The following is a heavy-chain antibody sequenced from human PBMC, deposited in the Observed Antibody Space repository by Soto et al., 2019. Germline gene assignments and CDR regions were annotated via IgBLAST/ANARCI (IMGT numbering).Heavy chain of an antibody. CDR1: GFTFSTSW. CDR3: VRDRGYNAFDY. Sequence: EVQLVESGGGLVQPGVSLRLSCAASGFTFSTSWMNWVRQAPGKGLEWVAGIKEDGSEKYYVDSVKGRVTISKDNAENSLELHMNRLRVEDTAVYYCVRDRGYNAFDYWGLGTLVTVSS. J-gene: IGHJ4*02. D-gene: IGHD5-18*01. CDR2: IKEDGSEK. V-gene: IGHV3-7*01.